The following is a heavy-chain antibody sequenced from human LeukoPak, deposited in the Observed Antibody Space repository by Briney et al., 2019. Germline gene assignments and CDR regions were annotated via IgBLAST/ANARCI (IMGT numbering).Heavy chain of an antibody. CDR1: GDSISSGDYY. Sequence: SETLSLTCTVSGDSISSGDYYWRWIRQPAGTGLEWIGRIYTSGSTNYNPSLKSRVTISVDMSKNQFSLKLSSVTAADTAVYYCARGPYYYDSSGNFDYWGQGTLVTVSS. V-gene: IGHV4-61*02. CDR3: ARGPYYYDSSGNFDY. J-gene: IGHJ4*02. CDR2: IYTSGST. D-gene: IGHD3-22*01.